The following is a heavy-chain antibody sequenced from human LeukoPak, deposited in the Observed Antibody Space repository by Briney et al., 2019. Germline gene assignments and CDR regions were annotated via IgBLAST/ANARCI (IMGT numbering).Heavy chain of an antibody. CDR3: AKARAYYFYYGMDV. CDR2: ISGSGGST. V-gene: IGHV3-23*01. CDR1: GFTFSSYA. J-gene: IGHJ6*04. Sequence: GGSLRLSCAASGFTFSSYAMSWVRQAPGKGLQCVSAISGSGGSTYYADSVKGRFTISRDNSKNTLYLQMNSLRAEDTAVYYCAKARAYYFYYGMDVWGKGTTVTVSS.